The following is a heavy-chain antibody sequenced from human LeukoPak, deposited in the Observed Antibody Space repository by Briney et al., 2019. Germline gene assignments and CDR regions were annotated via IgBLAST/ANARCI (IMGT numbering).Heavy chain of an antibody. D-gene: IGHD2-15*01. CDR1: GITLSNYG. J-gene: IGHJ4*02. V-gene: IGHV3-23*01. Sequence: GGSLRLSCAVSGITLSNYGMSWVRQAPGKGLEWVAGISGSGGSTNYADSVKGRFTISRDNAKNTLYLQMSSLRVEDTAVYYCTRDIVYLQLEYWGQGALVTVSS. CDR2: ISGSGGST. CDR3: TRDIVYLQLEY.